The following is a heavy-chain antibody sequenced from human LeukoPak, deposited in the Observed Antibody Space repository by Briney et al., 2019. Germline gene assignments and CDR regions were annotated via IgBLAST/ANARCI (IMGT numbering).Heavy chain of an antibody. CDR3: AGGSSWQTFYYYYYGMDV. CDR2: IYYSGST. V-gene: IGHV4-31*03. D-gene: IGHD6-13*01. Sequence: SETLSLTCTVSGGSISSGGYYWSWIRQHPGKGLEWIGYIYYSGSTYYNPSLKSRVTISVDTSKNQFSLKLSSVTAADTAVYYCAGGSSWQTFYYYYYGMDVWGQGTTVTVSS. CDR1: GGSISSGGYY. J-gene: IGHJ6*02.